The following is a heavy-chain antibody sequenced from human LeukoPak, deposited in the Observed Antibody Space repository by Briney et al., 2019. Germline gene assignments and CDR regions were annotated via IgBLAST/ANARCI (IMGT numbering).Heavy chain of an antibody. D-gene: IGHD1-26*01. CDR3: ARDRVGATVFDH. CDR2: ISSSSSTI. CDR1: GFTFRDHE. V-gene: IGHV3-48*02. Sequence: GGSLRLSCAASGFTFRDHEMNWVRQAPGKGLEWVSYISSSSSTIYYAESVKGRFTISRDNAKNSLYLQMNSLRDEDTAVYYCARDRVGATVFDHWGQGTLVTVSS. J-gene: IGHJ4*02.